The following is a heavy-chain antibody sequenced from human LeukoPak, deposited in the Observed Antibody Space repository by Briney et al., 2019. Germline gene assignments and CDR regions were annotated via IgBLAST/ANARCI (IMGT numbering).Heavy chain of an antibody. CDR2: IYYSGST. CDR3: ARDRAHYYDSSGYHGAFDI. D-gene: IGHD3-22*01. Sequence: SETLSLTCTVSGGSISSYYWSWIRQPPGKGLEWIGYIYYSGSTNYKSSLKSRVTISVDTSKNQFSLKLSSVTAADTAVYYCARDRAHYYDSSGYHGAFDIWGQGTMVTVSS. V-gene: IGHV4-59*01. J-gene: IGHJ3*02. CDR1: GGSISSYY.